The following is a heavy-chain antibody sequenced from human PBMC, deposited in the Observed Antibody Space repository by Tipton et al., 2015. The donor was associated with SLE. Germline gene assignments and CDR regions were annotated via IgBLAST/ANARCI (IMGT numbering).Heavy chain of an antibody. CDR3: AGVYYYDSSGYYYFFDS. D-gene: IGHD3-22*01. J-gene: IGHJ4*02. Sequence: TLSLTCTVSGGSISSDYWTWIRQPPGKGLEWIGSIFYTGSTTYNPSLKSRLTMSVDTPKNQFSLKLTSVTAADTAVYYCAGVYYYDSSGYYYFFDSWGQGTLVTVSS. V-gene: IGHV4-59*01. CDR2: IFYTGST. CDR1: GGSISSDY.